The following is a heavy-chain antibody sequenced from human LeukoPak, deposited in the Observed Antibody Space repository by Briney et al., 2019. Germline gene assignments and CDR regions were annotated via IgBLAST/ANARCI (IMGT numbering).Heavy chain of an antibody. CDR2: IGSSGTTT. Sequence: PGGSLRLSCAASGFTFSDYYMSWIRQAPGKGLEWVSYIGSSGTTTYYADSVKGRFTISRDNAKNSLYLQMNSLGAEDTAVYYCARDPTAGYDSGGSGGFDYWGQGTLVTVSS. CDR3: ARDPTAGYDSGGSGGFDY. J-gene: IGHJ4*02. D-gene: IGHD3-22*01. V-gene: IGHV3-11*01. CDR1: GFTFSDYY.